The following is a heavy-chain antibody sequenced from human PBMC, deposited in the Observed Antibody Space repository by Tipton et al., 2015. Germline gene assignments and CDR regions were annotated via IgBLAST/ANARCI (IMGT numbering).Heavy chain of an antibody. CDR1: GYSISSDYY. CDR3: ARFDYGDCLSGSDP. CDR2: ISHSGNP. J-gene: IGHJ5*02. D-gene: IGHD4-17*01. Sequence: TLSLTCDVSGYSISSDYYWGWIRQPPGKGLEWIGSISHSGNPYYNPSLKSRVTMSRDTSKNQFSLKLTSVTAADTAVYYCARFDYGDCLSGSDPWGQGPLVTVSS. V-gene: IGHV4-38-2*01.